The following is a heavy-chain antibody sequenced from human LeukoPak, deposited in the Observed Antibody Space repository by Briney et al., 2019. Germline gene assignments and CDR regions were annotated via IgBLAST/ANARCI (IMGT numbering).Heavy chain of an antibody. CDR2: MYYSGST. CDR3: ARIISVFGGVIV. CDR1: GGSIRSSSYY. D-gene: IGHD3-16*02. Sequence: SETLSLTCTVSGGSIRSSSYYWGWIRQPPGKGLEWTGSMYYSGSTYYNPSLKSRVTISVDTSTNQFSLKLSSVTAADTAVYYCARIISVFGGVIVWGQGTLVTVSS. J-gene: IGHJ4*02. V-gene: IGHV4-39*01.